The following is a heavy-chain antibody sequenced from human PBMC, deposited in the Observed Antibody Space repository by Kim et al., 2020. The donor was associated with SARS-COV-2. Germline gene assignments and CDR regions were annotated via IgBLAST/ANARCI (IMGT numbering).Heavy chain of an antibody. CDR2: IYHSGST. CDR3: ARDGADCSGGSCYIDY. J-gene: IGHJ4*02. D-gene: IGHD2-15*01. V-gene: IGHV4-38-2*02. Sequence: SETLSLTCTVSGYSISSGYYWGWIRQPPGKGLEWIGSIYHSGSTYYNPSLKSRVTISVDTSKNQFSLKLSSVTAADTAVYYCARDGADCSGGSCYIDYWGQGTLVTVSS. CDR1: GYSISSGYY.